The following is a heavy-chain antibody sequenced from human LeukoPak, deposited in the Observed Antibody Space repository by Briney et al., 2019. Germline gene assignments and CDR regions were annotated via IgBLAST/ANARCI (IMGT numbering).Heavy chain of an antibody. D-gene: IGHD4-17*01. J-gene: IGHJ4*02. CDR1: VFTFSTYG. V-gene: IGHV3-30*02. CDR2: IPSDGSDN. CDR3: AKGLGDYDDFRLGY. Sequence: PGGFLRLSCAASVFTFSTYGFHWVRQAPGKGLEWVAFIPSDGSDNYYANSVKGRFTISRDNSKNTLYLQMNSLRSEDTAVYYCAKGLGDYDDFRLGYWGQGTLVTVSS.